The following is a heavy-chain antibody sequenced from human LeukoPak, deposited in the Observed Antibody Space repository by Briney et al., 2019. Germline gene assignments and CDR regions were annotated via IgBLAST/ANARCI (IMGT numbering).Heavy chain of an antibody. CDR3: ARDMAGPPLFYY. D-gene: IGHD6-19*01. Sequence: GGSLRLSCAASGFTVSSSYMSWVRQAPGKGLEWVSVIYSGGGTYYADSVKGRFTISRDNSKNTLYLQMNSLRAEDTAVYYCARDMAGPPLFYYWGQGTLVIVSS. J-gene: IGHJ4*02. CDR2: IYSGGGT. V-gene: IGHV3-53*01. CDR1: GFTVSSSY.